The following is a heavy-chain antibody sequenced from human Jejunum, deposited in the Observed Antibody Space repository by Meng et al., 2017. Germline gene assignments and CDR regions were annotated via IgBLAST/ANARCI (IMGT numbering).Heavy chain of an antibody. CDR1: SGSLSSSGYY. V-gene: IGHV4-31*03. CDR3: ARDIMGIRDGSVEDY. CDR2: IFYTGTT. D-gene: IGHD5-24*01. Sequence: QVQLQESGPGLVKPSQTLSLTCTVSSGSLSSSGYYWSWIRQFPGKGLEWIGFIFYTGTTYYNPSLKSRVSISVDTSKNQFYLEMSSVTAADTAVYYCARDIMGIRDGSVEDYWGQGTLVTVSS. J-gene: IGHJ4*02.